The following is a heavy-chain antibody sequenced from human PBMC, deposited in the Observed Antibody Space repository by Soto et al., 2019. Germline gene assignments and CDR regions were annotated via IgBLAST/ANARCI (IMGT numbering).Heavy chain of an antibody. J-gene: IGHJ4*02. V-gene: IGHV3-23*01. Sequence: GGSLRLSCAASGFTFSSYAMSWVRQAPGKGLEWVSAISGSGGSTYYADSVKGRFTISRDNSKNTLYLQMNSLRAEDTAVYYCAKGTWRMLVRDRYTFDYWGQGTLVTVSS. CDR3: AKGTWRMLVRDRYTFDY. CDR2: ISGSGGST. D-gene: IGHD6-13*01. CDR1: GFTFSSYA.